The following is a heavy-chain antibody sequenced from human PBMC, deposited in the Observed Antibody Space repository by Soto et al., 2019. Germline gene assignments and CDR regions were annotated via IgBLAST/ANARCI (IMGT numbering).Heavy chain of an antibody. CDR1: GGTFSSYA. V-gene: IGHV1-69*06. J-gene: IGHJ6*02. Sequence: SVKVSCKASGGTFSSYAISWVRQAPGQGLGWMGGIIPIFGTANYAQKFQGRVTITADKSTSTAYMELSSLRSEDTAVYYCARLGGKNYYYYGMDVWGQGTTVTVS. CDR3: ARLGGKNYYYYGMDV. CDR2: IIPIFGTA.